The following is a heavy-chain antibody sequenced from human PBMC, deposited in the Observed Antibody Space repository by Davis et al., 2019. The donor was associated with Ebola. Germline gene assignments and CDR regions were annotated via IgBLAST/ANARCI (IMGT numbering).Heavy chain of an antibody. V-gene: IGHV3-21*01. D-gene: IGHD2-2*01. CDR3: ARDVEAPAAYYYYGMDV. CDR1: GFTFSSYS. J-gene: IGHJ6*04. CDR2: ISSSSSYI. Sequence: LSLTCAASGFTFSSYSMNWVRQAPGKGLEWVSSISSSSSYIYYADSVKGRFTISRDNAKNSLYLQMNSLRAEDTAVYYCARDVEAPAAYYYYGMDVWGKGTTVTVSS.